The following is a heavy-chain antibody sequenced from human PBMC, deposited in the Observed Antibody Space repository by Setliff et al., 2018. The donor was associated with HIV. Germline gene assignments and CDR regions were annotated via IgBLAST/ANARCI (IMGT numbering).Heavy chain of an antibody. CDR1: GGSFSAYY. Sequence: SETLSLTCAVYGGSFSAYYWSWIRQPPGKGLEWIGEINHSGSTNYNPSPKTRVTIMVDTSKNQFSLKLGSVTAADTAVYYCAREWSYGAFDTFDVWGQGTMVTVSS. D-gene: IGHD5-18*01. CDR3: AREWSYGAFDTFDV. CDR2: INHSGST. J-gene: IGHJ3*01. V-gene: IGHV4-34*01.